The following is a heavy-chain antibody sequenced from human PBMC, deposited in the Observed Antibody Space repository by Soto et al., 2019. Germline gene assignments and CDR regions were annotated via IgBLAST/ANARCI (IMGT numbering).Heavy chain of an antibody. CDR2: INPSGGST. CDR1: GYTFTNYG. V-gene: IGHV1-46*01. Sequence: GASVKVSCKASGYTFTNYGISWVRQAPGQGLEWMGLINPSGGSTIYAQKFQGRVTMTRDTSTSTVYMDLCSLRSEDTAVYYFARSPYSSGYYYAIDYWGQGTQVTVSS. J-gene: IGHJ4*02. CDR3: ARSPYSSGYYYAIDY. D-gene: IGHD3-22*01.